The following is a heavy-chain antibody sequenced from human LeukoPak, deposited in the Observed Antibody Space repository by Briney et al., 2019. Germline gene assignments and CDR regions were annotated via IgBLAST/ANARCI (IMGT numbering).Heavy chain of an antibody. CDR3: TRAGYSSGFDS. J-gene: IGHJ5*01. CDR1: GFTFSGYW. D-gene: IGHD6-19*01. CDR2: INSDGCSI. Sequence: GGSLRLSCAASGFTFSGYWMHWARQAPGKGLVWVSRINSDGCSITYADSVKGRFTISRDNAKNTLYLQMNSLIAEDTAVYFCTRAGYSSGFDSWGQGTLVTVSS. V-gene: IGHV3-74*03.